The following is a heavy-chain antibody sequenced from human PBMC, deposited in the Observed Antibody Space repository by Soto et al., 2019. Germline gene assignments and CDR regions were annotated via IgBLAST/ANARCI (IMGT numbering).Heavy chain of an antibody. D-gene: IGHD1-26*01. CDR3: ARGTWELRFYYGMDV. Sequence: GASVKVSCKASGYTFTSYDINWVRQATGQGREWMGWMNPNSGNTGYAQKFQGRVTMTRNTSISTAYMEMSSLSSEDTAVYYCARGTWELRFYYGMDVWGQGTTVTVSS. V-gene: IGHV1-8*01. J-gene: IGHJ6*02. CDR2: MNPNSGNT. CDR1: GYTFTSYD.